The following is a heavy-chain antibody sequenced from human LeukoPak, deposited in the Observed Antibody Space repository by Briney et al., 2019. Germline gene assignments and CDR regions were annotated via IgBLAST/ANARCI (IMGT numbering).Heavy chain of an antibody. CDR3: ARDLKLKPAAFNTYCSGGSCYYYYGMDV. CDR2: INHSGST. V-gene: IGHV4-34*01. CDR1: GGSFSGYY. Sequence: SETLSLTCAVYGGSFSGYYWSWIRQPPGKGLEWIGEINHSGSTNYNPSLKSRVTISVDTSKNQFSLKLSSVTAADTAVYYRARDLKLKPAAFNTYCSGGSCYYYYGMDVWGQGTTVTVSS. D-gene: IGHD2-15*01. J-gene: IGHJ6*02.